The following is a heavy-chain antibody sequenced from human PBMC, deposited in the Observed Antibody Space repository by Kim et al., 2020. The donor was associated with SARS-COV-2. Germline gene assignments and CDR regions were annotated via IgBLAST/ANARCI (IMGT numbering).Heavy chain of an antibody. Sequence: SGPTLVKPTQTLTLTCTFSGFSLSTSGVGVGWIRQPPGKALEWLALIYWDDDKRYSPSLKSRLTITKDTSKNQVVLTMTNMDPVDTATYYCAHRPKDDFWSGPPFDCWGQGTLVTVSS. D-gene: IGHD3-3*01. CDR2: IYWDDDK. J-gene: IGHJ4*02. CDR3: AHRPKDDFWSGPPFDC. CDR1: GFSLSTSGVG. V-gene: IGHV2-5*02.